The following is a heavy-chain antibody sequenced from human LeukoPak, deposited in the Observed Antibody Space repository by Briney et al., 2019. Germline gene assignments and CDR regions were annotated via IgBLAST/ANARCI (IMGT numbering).Heavy chain of an antibody. CDR2: INPNSGGT. V-gene: IGHV1-2*02. CDR1: GYTFTGYY. Sequence: GASVKVSCKASGYTFTGYYMHWVRQAPGQGLEWMGWINPNSGGTNYAQKFQGRVTMTRDTSINTAYMELSRLRSDDTAVYYCARLDTPNYYDSSGYYQDAFDIWGQGTMVTVSS. CDR3: ARLDTPNYYDSSGYYQDAFDI. D-gene: IGHD3-22*01. J-gene: IGHJ3*02.